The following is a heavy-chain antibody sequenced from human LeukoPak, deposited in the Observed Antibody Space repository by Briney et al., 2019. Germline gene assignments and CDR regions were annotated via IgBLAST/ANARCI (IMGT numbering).Heavy chain of an antibody. CDR3: ARDGATPFDY. V-gene: IGHV3-33*08. D-gene: IGHD1-26*01. CDR2: IWYDGSNK. Sequence: SGGSLRLSCAASGFTFSSYWMSWVRQAPGKGLEWVAVIWYDGSNKYYADSVKGRFTISRDNSKNTLYLQMNSLRAEDTAVYYCARDGATPFDYWGQGTLVTVSS. CDR1: GFTFSSYW. J-gene: IGHJ4*02.